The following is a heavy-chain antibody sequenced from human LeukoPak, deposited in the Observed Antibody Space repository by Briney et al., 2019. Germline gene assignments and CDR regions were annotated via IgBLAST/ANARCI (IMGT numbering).Heavy chain of an antibody. V-gene: IGHV3-23*01. Sequence: PGGSLRLSCAASGLTFSSYAVSWVRQAPGKGLEWVSAISGSGGSTYYADSVEGRFTISRDNSKNTLYLQMNSLRADDTAVYYCAESGYNRFDYWGQGTLVTVSS. D-gene: IGHD5-24*01. CDR2: ISGSGGST. CDR3: AESGYNRFDY. CDR1: GLTFSSYA. J-gene: IGHJ4*02.